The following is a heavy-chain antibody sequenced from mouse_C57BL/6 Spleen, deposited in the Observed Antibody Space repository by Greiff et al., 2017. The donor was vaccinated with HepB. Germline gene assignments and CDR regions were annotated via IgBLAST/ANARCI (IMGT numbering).Heavy chain of an antibody. Sequence: VQLQQSGPELVKPGASVKISCKASGYAFSSSWMNWVKQRPGKGLEWIGRIYPGDGDTNYNGKFKGKATLTADKSSSTAYMQLSSLTSEDSAVYFCARSWDYYGGSPFAYWGQGTLVTVSA. CDR2: IYPGDGDT. CDR1: GYAFSSSW. J-gene: IGHJ3*01. D-gene: IGHD1-1*01. V-gene: IGHV1-82*01. CDR3: ARSWDYYGGSPFAY.